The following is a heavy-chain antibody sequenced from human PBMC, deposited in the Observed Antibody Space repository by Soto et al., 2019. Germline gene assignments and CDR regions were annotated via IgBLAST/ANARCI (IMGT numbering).Heavy chain of an antibody. CDR1: VYTITSYG. D-gene: IGHD3-16*01. CDR2: ISAYNGNT. CDR3: ARKGTKDYVWWFDP. J-gene: IGHJ5*02. Sequence: VSVKVSCMASVYTITSYGISWVREAPGQGLEWMGWISAYNGNTNYAQKLQGRVTMTTDTSTSTAYMELRSLRSDDTAVYYCARKGTKDYVWWFDPWGQGTLVTVSS. V-gene: IGHV1-18*01.